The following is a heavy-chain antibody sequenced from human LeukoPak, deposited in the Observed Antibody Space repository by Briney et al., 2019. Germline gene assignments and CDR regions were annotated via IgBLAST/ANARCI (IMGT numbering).Heavy chain of an antibody. CDR2: INPSGGST. CDR1: GYTFTSYY. Sequence: ASVKVSCKASGYTFTSYYVHWVRQAPGQGLEWMGIINPSGGSTSYAQKFQGRVTMTRDTSTSTVYMELSSLRSEDTAVYYCARALIAAPWFDPWGQGTLVTVSS. D-gene: IGHD6-6*01. V-gene: IGHV1-46*01. CDR3: ARALIAAPWFDP. J-gene: IGHJ5*02.